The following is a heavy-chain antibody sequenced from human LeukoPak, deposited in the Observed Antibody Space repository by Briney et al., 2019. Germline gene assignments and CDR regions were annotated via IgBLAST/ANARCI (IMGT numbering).Heavy chain of an antibody. V-gene: IGHV4-34*01. Sequence: SETLSLTCAVYGGSFSGYYWSWIRQPPGKGLEWIGSIYYSGSTYYNPSLKSRVTISVDTSKNQFSLKLSSVTAADTAVYYCASIVVVPAATLEAAWGQGTLVTVSS. CDR1: GGSFSGYY. CDR3: ASIVVVPAATLEAA. CDR2: IYYSGST. J-gene: IGHJ5*02. D-gene: IGHD2-2*01.